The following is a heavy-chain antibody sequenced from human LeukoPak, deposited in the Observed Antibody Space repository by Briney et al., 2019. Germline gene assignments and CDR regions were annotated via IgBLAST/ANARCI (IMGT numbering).Heavy chain of an antibody. CDR1: GYTFTSYY. J-gene: IGHJ4*02. V-gene: IGHV1-46*01. D-gene: IGHD2-2*01. CDR2: INPSGGST. Sequence: GASVKVSCKASGYTFTSYYMHWVRQAPGQGLEWMGIINPSGGSTSYAQKFQGRVTMTRDTSINTAYMDLSRLTSGDRAVYYCARGSCSSTTCHDFDYWGQGTLVTVSS. CDR3: ARGSCSSTTCHDFDY.